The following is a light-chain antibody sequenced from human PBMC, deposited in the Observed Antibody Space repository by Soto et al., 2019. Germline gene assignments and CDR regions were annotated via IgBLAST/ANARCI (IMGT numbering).Light chain of an antibody. V-gene: IGLV2-14*03. J-gene: IGLJ2*01. Sequence: QSALTQPASVSGSPGQSITISCTGTSSDVGAYSYVSWYQQHPGKAPKLIIYEVTNRPPGLSNRFSGSKSGNTASLAISGLQAEDEADYYCSSYTSSSTVVFGGGTKLTVL. CDR1: SSDVGAYSY. CDR3: SSYTSSSTVV. CDR2: EVT.